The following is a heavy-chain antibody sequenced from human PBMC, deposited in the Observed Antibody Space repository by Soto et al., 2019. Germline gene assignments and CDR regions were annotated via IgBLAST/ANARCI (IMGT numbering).Heavy chain of an antibody. J-gene: IGHJ4*02. Sequence: VQLVESGGDLVQPGGSIRLSCAASGFSFKDSWMSWVRQAPGKGLEWLGRIKSRGEGMTTDYAVPVKGRFTVSRDDSKSTAYLQINSLKAEDTAVYYCTTDPRDWGQGTLVTVSS. CDR2: IKSRGEGMTT. CDR1: GFSFKDSW. V-gene: IGHV3-15*01. CDR3: TTDPRD.